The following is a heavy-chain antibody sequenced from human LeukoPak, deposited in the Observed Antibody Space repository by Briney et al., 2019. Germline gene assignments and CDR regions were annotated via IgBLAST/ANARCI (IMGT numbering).Heavy chain of an antibody. CDR1: GFTFSSYS. V-gene: IGHV3-30*04. CDR2: ISYHGSNQ. Sequence: SGRSLRLSCAASGFTFSSYSMHWVRQAPGKGLEWLTLISYHGSNQEYTDSAKGRFTISRDNSKNTLFLQMNSLKTEDTAVYFCARSPERLGQGYLDSWGQGTLVTVSS. CDR3: ARSPERLGQGYLDS. J-gene: IGHJ4*02. D-gene: IGHD3/OR15-3a*01.